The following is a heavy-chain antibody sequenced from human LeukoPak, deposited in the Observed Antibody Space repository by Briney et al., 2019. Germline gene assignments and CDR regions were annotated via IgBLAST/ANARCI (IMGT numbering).Heavy chain of an antibody. CDR2: IIPIFTTV. Sequence: EASVKVSCKASGGTFSAYVISWVRQAPGQGLEWMGRIIPIFTTVDYSQKFQGRLTITTDESTSTAYMELSSLRSEDTAMYYCARQRVVATTPLDYFDYRGQGTLVTVSS. J-gene: IGHJ4*02. CDR1: GGTFSAYV. CDR3: ARQRVVATTPLDYFDY. V-gene: IGHV1-69*05. D-gene: IGHD2-15*01.